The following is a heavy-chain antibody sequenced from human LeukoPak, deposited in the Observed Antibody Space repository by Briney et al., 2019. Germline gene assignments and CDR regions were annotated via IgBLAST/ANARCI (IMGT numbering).Heavy chain of an antibody. CDR2: ISNNGGYT. V-gene: IGHV3-23*01. CDR1: GFTFSSSA. D-gene: IGHD2-15*01. J-gene: IGHJ4*02. CDR3: AKPLGYCSDGSCYFPY. Sequence: GGSLRLSCAASGFTFSSSAMSWVRQAPGKGLEWVSAISNNGGYTYYADSVQGRFTISRDNSKSTLCLQMNSLRAEDTAVYYCAKPLGYCSDGSCYFPYWGQGTLVTVSS.